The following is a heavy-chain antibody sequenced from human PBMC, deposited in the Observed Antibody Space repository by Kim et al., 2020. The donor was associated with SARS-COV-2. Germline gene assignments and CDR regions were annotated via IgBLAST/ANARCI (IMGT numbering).Heavy chain of an antibody. D-gene: IGHD2-2*01. CDR1: GFTFSSYS. CDR2: VGADTVTI. Sequence: GGSLRLSCTASGFTFSSYSMTWVRQAPGKGLEWVSVVGADTVTIHYADSVKGRFTVSRDNSKNTIYLQMSTLRVEDTAVYYCAKGSPSPSMRVIDYWGQGTLVTVSS. CDR3: AKGSPSPSMRVIDY. V-gene: IGHV3-23*01. J-gene: IGHJ4*02.